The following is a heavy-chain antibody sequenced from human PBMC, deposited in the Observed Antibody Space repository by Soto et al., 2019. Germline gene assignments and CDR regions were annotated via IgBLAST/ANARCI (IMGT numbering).Heavy chain of an antibody. Sequence: ASVKVSCKASGYTFTSYGISWVRQAPGQGLEWMGWISAYNGNTNYAQKLQGRVTMTTDTSTSTAYMELRSLRSDDTAVYYFARERVVGATDYYYYGMDVWGQGTTVTVSS. CDR2: ISAYNGNT. CDR3: ARERVVGATDYYYYGMDV. CDR1: GYTFTSYG. J-gene: IGHJ6*02. D-gene: IGHD1-26*01. V-gene: IGHV1-18*04.